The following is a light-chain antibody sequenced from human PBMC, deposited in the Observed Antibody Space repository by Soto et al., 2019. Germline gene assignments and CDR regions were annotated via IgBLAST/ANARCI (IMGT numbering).Light chain of an antibody. CDR2: WAS. V-gene: IGKV4-1*01. CDR3: QQYYGSPHT. Sequence: DFVMTQSPDSLAVSLGERATINCKSSQSILYSSNNKNYLAWYQQKPGQPPKLLIYWASTRESGVPDRFSGSGSGTDFALTICSLQAEDVAIYYCQQYYGSPHTFGQGTKVEIK. CDR1: QSILYSSNNKNY. J-gene: IGKJ2*01.